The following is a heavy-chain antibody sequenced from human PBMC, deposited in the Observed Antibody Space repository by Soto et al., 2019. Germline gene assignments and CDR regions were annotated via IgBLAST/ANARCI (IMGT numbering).Heavy chain of an antibody. J-gene: IGHJ5*02. Sequence: SETLSLTCAVYGGSFSGYYWSWIRQPPGKGLEWIGEINHSGSTNYNPSLKSRVTISVDTSKNQFSLKLSSVTAADTAVYYCARGLAGTTVTTAGGNWFDPWGQGTLVTVS. CDR3: ARGLAGTTVTTAGGNWFDP. CDR1: GGSFSGYY. CDR2: INHSGST. V-gene: IGHV4-34*01. D-gene: IGHD4-17*01.